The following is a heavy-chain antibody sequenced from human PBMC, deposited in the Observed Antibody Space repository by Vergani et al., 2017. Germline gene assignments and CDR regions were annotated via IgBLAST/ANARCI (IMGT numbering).Heavy chain of an antibody. Sequence: QVDLQESGPGLVKSSETLSLNCAVSGYSVGSGYYWGWIRQPPGRGLEWIVGVHRNGNTYYTSSLRSRGTISRDTSKNQFSLRLTSVTAADTAVYYCSRQNPYCTAHVDFWGQGVLVTVSA. CDR3: SRQNPYCTAHVDF. J-gene: IGHJ4*02. CDR2: VHRNGNT. V-gene: IGHV4-38-2*01. D-gene: IGHD2-8*01. CDR1: GYSVGSGYY.